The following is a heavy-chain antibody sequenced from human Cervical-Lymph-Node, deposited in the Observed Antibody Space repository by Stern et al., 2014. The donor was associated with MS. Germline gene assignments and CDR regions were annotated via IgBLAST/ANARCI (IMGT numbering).Heavy chain of an antibody. V-gene: IGHV1-8*01. CDR3: ARDGVLLWFGELSRAGDY. CDR1: GYTFTSYS. J-gene: IGHJ4*02. D-gene: IGHD3-10*01. CDR2: MNPNSGYT. Sequence: QVQLVQSGAEVKKPGASVKVSCKASGYTFTSYSINWVRQATGQGLEWMGWMNPNSGYTGYAQKFQGRITMTRNTSISTAYMELSSLKSEDTAVYYCARDGVLLWFGELSRAGDYWGQGTLVTVSS.